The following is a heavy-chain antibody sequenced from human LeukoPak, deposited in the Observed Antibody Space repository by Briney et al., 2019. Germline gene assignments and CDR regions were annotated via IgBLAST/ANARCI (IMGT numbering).Heavy chain of an antibody. V-gene: IGHV3-7*01. CDR3: ARADLEWCLDL. J-gene: IGHJ2*01. CDR2: IRQDGGEI. Sequence: GESLRLSCTGSGFMFNAYWMSWVRKAPGMGLEWVGKIRQDGGEIFYVDSVRGRFTISRDNAKNSVYLQLNSLRAEDTAVYYCARADLEWCLDLWGRGTLVTVSS. CDR1: GFMFNAYW.